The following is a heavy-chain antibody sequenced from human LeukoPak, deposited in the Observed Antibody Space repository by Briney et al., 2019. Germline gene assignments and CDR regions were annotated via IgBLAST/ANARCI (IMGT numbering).Heavy chain of an antibody. V-gene: IGHV4-34*01. CDR1: GGSFSGYY. CDR2: ISHSGST. CDR3: ARGEYCSGGSCYSVSFDY. D-gene: IGHD2-15*01. J-gene: IGHJ4*02. Sequence: SETLSLTCAVYGGSFSGYYWSWIRQPPGKGLEWIGEISHSGSTNYNPSLKSRVTISVDTSKNQFSLKLSSVTAADTAVYYCARGEYCSGGSCYSVSFDYWGQGTLVTVSS.